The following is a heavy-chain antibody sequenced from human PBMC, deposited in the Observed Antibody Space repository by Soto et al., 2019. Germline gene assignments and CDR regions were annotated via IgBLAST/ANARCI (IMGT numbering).Heavy chain of an antibody. CDR3: AHAYGGRSLY. J-gene: IGHJ4*02. CDR2: IYWDDTK. Sequence: QITLKESGPTLVKPTQTLTLTCTFSGFSLPTDRVGVGWIRQPPGKAREWLAVIYWDDTKTYRPSLKSRLTSPKDTSKNQVALTMTDMDPVDTATYYCAHAYGGRSLYWGQGTLVTVSS. CDR1: GFSLPTDRVG. D-gene: IGHD1-26*01. V-gene: IGHV2-5*02.